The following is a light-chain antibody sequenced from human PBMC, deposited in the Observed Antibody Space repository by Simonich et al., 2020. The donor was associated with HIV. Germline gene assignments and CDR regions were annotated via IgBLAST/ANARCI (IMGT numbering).Light chain of an antibody. CDR1: SGSIASNY. CDR3: QSYDSSNVV. J-gene: IGLJ2*01. V-gene: IGLV6-57*03. CDR2: EDN. Sequence: FMLTQPHSVSESPGKTVTISCTRSSGSIASNYVQWYQQRPGSGPTTVIYEDNQRPSGVPDRFSGSIDSSSNSASLTISGLKTEDEADYYCQSYDSSNVVFGGGTKLTVL.